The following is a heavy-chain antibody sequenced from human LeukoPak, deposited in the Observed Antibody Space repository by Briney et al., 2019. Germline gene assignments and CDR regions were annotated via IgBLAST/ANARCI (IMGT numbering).Heavy chain of an antibody. Sequence: PGGSLRLSCAASGLTFSRSSMNWVRQAPGKGLEWVSYISSTSSIKYYADSVKGRFTISRDNAKNSLYLQMSSLRAEDTAVYYCATSFGVVNPFDYWGQGTLVAVSS. V-gene: IGHV3-48*01. J-gene: IGHJ4*02. CDR3: ATSFGVVNPFDY. CDR2: ISSTSSIK. CDR1: GLTFSRSS. D-gene: IGHD3-3*01.